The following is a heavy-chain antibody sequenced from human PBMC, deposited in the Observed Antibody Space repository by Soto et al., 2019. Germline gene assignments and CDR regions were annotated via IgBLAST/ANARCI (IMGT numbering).Heavy chain of an antibody. CDR3: ARAFPCISTSCYGSFDS. CDR1: GLTFSSYA. D-gene: IGHD2-2*01. J-gene: IGHJ4*02. V-gene: IGHV3-30-3*01. Sequence: PGGSLRLSCAASGLTFSSYAMHWVRQAPGKGLEWVAVISYDGSNKYYADSVKGRFTISRDNSKNTLYLQMNSLRAEDTAVYYCARAFPCISTSCYGSFDSWGQGTLVTVPS. CDR2: ISYDGSNK.